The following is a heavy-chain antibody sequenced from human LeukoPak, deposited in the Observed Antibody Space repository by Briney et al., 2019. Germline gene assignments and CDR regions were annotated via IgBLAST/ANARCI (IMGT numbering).Heavy chain of an antibody. CDR2: INSSGHRT. V-gene: IGHV1-46*01. D-gene: IGHD4-23*01. CDR3: ARDLGDYGGNSGFFDF. CDR1: GYSFIRYY. J-gene: IGHJ4*02. Sequence: ASVKVSCKASGYSFIRYYIHWVRQAPGQGLEGMGTINSSGHRTIYAQNFQGRVTMTTDTSTRIVDMELSGLKSEDTAVYYCARDLGDYGGNSGFFDFWGQGILVTVSS.